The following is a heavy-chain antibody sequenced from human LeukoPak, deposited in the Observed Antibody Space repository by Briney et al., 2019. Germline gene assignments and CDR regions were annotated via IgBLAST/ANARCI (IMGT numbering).Heavy chain of an antibody. CDR1: GGSIPISTYY. Sequence: PSETLSLTCTVSGGSIPISTYYWSWIRQLAGKGLEWIGRIYTSGTTHYNPSLKSRVTMSVDTSKNQFSLNLSSVTAADTAIYYCARLSTVTTSFDYWGQGTLVTVSS. CDR2: IYTSGTT. V-gene: IGHV4-4*07. CDR3: ARLSTVTTSFDY. D-gene: IGHD4-17*01. J-gene: IGHJ4*02.